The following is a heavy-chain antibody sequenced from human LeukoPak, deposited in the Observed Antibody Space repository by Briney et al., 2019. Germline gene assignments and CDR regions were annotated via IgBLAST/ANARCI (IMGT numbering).Heavy chain of an antibody. Sequence: XSVKVSCKASGYTFTGYYMHWVGQAPGQGLEWMGWINPNSGGTNYAQKFQGRVTMTRDTSISTAYMELSRLRSDDTAVYYCARRAENYYDLDYWGQGTLVTVSS. CDR2: INPNSGGT. V-gene: IGHV1-2*02. CDR3: ARRAENYYDLDY. D-gene: IGHD3-22*01. J-gene: IGHJ4*02. CDR1: GYTFTGYY.